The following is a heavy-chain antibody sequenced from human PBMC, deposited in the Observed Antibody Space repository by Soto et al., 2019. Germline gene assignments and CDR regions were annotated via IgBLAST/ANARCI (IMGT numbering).Heavy chain of an antibody. CDR1: GFTFSNAW. CDR3: TTDDFNYYGMDV. V-gene: IGHV3-15*07. Sequence: EVQLVESGGGLVKPGGSLRLSCAASGFTFSNAWMNWVRQAPGKGLEWVGRIKSKTDGGTTDYAAPVKGRFTISRDDSKNTLYLPMNRLKTEDTAVYYCTTDDFNYYGMDVWGQGTTVTVSS. CDR2: IKSKTDGGTT. J-gene: IGHJ6*02.